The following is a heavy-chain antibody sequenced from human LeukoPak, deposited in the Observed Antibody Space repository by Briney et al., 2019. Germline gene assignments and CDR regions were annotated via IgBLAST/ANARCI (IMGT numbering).Heavy chain of an antibody. CDR1: GFTFSNYA. Sequence: GGSLRHSCAASGFTFSNYAMHWVRQAPGKGLEDGSHQYYADSVKGRFTISRDNSNNTVFLQMNSLRTEDTAVYYCARQRVGYFRSWGQGTLVTVSS. V-gene: IGHV3-30*01. CDR2: GSHQ. D-gene: IGHD2/OR15-2a*01. CDR3: ARQRVGYFRS. J-gene: IGHJ5*02.